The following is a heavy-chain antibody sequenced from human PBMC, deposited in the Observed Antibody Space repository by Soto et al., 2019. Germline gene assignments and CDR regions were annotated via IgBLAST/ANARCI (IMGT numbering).Heavy chain of an antibody. D-gene: IGHD1-7*01. V-gene: IGHV5-10-1*01. Sequence: PGESLKISCKGSGYSFTSYWISWVRQMPGKGLEWMGRIDPSDSYTNYSPSFQGHVTISADKSISTAYLQWSSLKASDTAMYYCARPGTTSSGYYYYGMDVWGQGTTVTSP. J-gene: IGHJ6*02. CDR3: ARPGTTSSGYYYYGMDV. CDR2: IDPSDSYT. CDR1: GYSFTSYW.